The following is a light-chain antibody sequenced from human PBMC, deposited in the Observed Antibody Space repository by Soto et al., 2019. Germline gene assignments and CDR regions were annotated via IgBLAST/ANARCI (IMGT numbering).Light chain of an antibody. J-gene: IGLJ2*01. Sequence: QPVLTQSPSASGTPGQRVTISCSGSSSNIGSNTVDWYQQLPGTAPKLLIYSNNQRPSGVPDRFSGSKSGTSASLAISGLQSEDEADYYCAAWDDSLKGVVFGGGTKLTVL. V-gene: IGLV1-44*01. CDR3: AAWDDSLKGVV. CDR2: SNN. CDR1: SSNIGSNT.